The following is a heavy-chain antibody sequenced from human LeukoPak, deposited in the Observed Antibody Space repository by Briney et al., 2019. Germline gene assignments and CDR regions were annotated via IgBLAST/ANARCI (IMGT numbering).Heavy chain of an antibody. Sequence: ASVKVSCKASGYTFTGYYMHWVRQAPGQGLEWMGWINPNSGGTNYAQKFQGRVTMTRDTSISTAYMELSRLRSDDTAVYYCARGFITMVRGAQGAFDIWGQGPMVTVSS. J-gene: IGHJ3*02. CDR3: ARGFITMVRGAQGAFDI. V-gene: IGHV1-2*02. CDR2: INPNSGGT. CDR1: GYTFTGYY. D-gene: IGHD3-10*01.